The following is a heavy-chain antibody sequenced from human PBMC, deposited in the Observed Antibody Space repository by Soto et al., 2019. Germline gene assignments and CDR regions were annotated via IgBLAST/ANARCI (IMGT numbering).Heavy chain of an antibody. CDR1: GFTFSTYA. D-gene: IGHD3-10*01. J-gene: IGHJ4*02. Sequence: GGSLRLSCAASGFTFSTYAMNWVRQAPGKGLEWVSGISGSGDSTYYADSVKGRFTVSRDNSKNTLYLQMNSLRAEDTAVYYCVCLSRFGDPARPFDCWGQATVVTGSS. V-gene: IGHV3-23*01. CDR3: VCLSRFGDPARPFDC. CDR2: ISGSGDST.